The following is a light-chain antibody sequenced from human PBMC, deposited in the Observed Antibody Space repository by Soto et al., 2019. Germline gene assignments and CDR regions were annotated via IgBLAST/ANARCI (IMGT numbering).Light chain of an antibody. CDR3: QQYSSAPRT. J-gene: IGKJ1*01. Sequence: NVLTQSPGTLSLSPGEVATLSCRASQSISSNYLAWYHQKPGQAPRLLIYGASSRATDIPDRFRGSGSGRDFVLNISRLEPEDFGMYYCQQYSSAPRTFGQGTKVEIK. CDR1: QSISSNY. V-gene: IGKV3-20*01. CDR2: GAS.